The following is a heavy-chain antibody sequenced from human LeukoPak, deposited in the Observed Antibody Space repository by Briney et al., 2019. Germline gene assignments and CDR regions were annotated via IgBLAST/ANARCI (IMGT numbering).Heavy chain of an antibody. D-gene: IGHD6-13*01. CDR1: GFSFNDYW. Sequence: PGGSLRLSCAASGFSFNDYWLSWVRQTPAKGLEFVANMNPDDILRNYMDSVKGRFTISRDNAKKSLYLEISRLRADDTAVYYCARDPGYSNVDLWGQGTQGTVSS. CDR3: ARDPGYSNVDL. CDR2: MNPDDILR. J-gene: IGHJ5*02. V-gene: IGHV3-7*01.